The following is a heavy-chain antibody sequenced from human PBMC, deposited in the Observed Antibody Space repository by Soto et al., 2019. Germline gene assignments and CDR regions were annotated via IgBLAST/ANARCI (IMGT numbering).Heavy chain of an antibody. Sequence: EVQLLESGGGLVQPGGSLRLSCAASGFTFSSYAMSWVRQAPGKGLEWVSAISGSGGYTYNADSVKGRFTISRDNSKNTLYLQMNSLRAEDTAVYYCAKGRQWELPLDYWGQGTLVTVSS. CDR1: GFTFSSYA. J-gene: IGHJ4*02. D-gene: IGHD1-26*01. CDR2: ISGSGGYT. CDR3: AKGRQWELPLDY. V-gene: IGHV3-23*01.